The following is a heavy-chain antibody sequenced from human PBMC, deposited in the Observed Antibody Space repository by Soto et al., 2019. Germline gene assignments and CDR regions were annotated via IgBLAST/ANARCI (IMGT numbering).Heavy chain of an antibody. Sequence: HGESLKISCKGSGYSFTNYWVGWVLQMPGKGLEWMGIINPCDSDTRYSPSFQGQVTISADKSISTAYLHYSSLKATDTPRYYCGRRDSSGFSNYWRQGHRGTLSS. V-gene: IGHV5-51*01. CDR1: GYSFTNYW. CDR2: INPCDSDT. J-gene: IGHJ4*02. D-gene: IGHD6-19*01. CDR3: GRRDSSGFSNY.